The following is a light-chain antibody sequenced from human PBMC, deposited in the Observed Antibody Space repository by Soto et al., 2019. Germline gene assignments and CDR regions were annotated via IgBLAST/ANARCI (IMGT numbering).Light chain of an antibody. CDR3: QQYNNRWT. V-gene: IGKV3-20*01. CDR1: QSVSNNY. CDR2: GAS. Sequence: EIVSTESPGTLSLSPGERATLSCRASQSVSNNYLAWYQQKPGQAPRLLIYGASNRATGIPDRFSGSGSGTDFTLTISSLQSEDFAVYYCQQYNNRWTFGQGTKVDIK. J-gene: IGKJ1*01.